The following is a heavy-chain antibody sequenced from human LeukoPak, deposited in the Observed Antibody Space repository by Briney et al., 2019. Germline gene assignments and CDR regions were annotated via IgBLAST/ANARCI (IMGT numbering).Heavy chain of an antibody. CDR3: ARDGYGGPDY. V-gene: IGHV1-46*01. D-gene: IGHD4-23*01. Sequence: ASVKVSCKASGYTFTSYYMYWVRQAPGQGLEWMGIINPSGGSTSYAQKFQGRVTMTRDMSTSTVYMELSSLRSEDTAVYYCARDGYGGPDYWGQGTLVTVSS. CDR2: INPSGGST. CDR1: GYTFTSYY. J-gene: IGHJ4*02.